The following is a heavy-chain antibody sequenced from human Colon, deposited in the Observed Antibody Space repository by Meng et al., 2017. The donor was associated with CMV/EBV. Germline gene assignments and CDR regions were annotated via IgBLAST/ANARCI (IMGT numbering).Heavy chain of an antibody. D-gene: IGHD2-21*02. CDR3: ARNRLECGGDCYFADS. V-gene: IGHV3-53*01. J-gene: IGHJ5*02. CDR2: IYDTGSR. CDR1: GFSVRRNY. Sequence: GGSLRLSCAASGFSVRRNYVSWVRQGPGKGLEWLAVIYDTGSRYYADSVKGRFTVSRDESKNTVFLQMNNLRPEDTAVYYCARNRLECGGDCYFADSWGQGTLVTVSS.